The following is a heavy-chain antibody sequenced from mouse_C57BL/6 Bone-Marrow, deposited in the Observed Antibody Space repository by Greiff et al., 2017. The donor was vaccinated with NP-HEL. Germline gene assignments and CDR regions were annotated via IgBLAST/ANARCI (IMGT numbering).Heavy chain of an antibody. D-gene: IGHD1-1*01. CDR1: GYTFTDYY. Sequence: QVQLKESGAELVRPGASVKLSCKASGYTFTDYYINWVKQRPGQGLEWIARIYPGSGNTYYNEKFKGKATLTAEKSSSTAYMQLSSLTSEDSAVYFCARDWSGAVVRYFDVWGTGTTVTVSS. J-gene: IGHJ1*03. V-gene: IGHV1-76*01. CDR2: IYPGSGNT. CDR3: ARDWSGAVVRYFDV.